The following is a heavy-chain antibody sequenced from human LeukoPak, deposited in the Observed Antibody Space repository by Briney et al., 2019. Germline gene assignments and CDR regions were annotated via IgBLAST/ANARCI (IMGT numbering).Heavy chain of an antibody. Sequence: KPGGSLRPSCAASGFTFSSYGMHWVRQAPGKGLEWVAFIRYDGSNKYYADSVKGRFTISRDDSKNTLYLQMNSLRAEDTAVYYCAKDGNSYAAYYYYMDVWGKGTTVTVSS. V-gene: IGHV3-30*02. CDR2: IRYDGSNK. CDR3: AKDGNSYAAYYYYMDV. J-gene: IGHJ6*03. CDR1: GFTFSSYG. D-gene: IGHD5-18*01.